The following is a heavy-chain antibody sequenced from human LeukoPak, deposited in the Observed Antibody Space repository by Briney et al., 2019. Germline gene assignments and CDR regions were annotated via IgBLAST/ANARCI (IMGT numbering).Heavy chain of an antibody. V-gene: IGHV3-23*01. CDR2: ISGSGGST. Sequence: GGSLRLSCAASGFTFSSYSMNWVRQAPGKGLEWVSAISGSGGSTYYADSVKGRFTISRDNSKNTLYLQMNSLRAEDTAVYYCAKDQKALVRGVNWFDPWGQGTLVTVSS. CDR3: AKDQKALVRGVNWFDP. J-gene: IGHJ5*02. D-gene: IGHD3-10*01. CDR1: GFTFSSYS.